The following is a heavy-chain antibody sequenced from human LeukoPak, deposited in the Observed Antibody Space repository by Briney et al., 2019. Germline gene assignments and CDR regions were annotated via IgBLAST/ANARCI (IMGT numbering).Heavy chain of an antibody. V-gene: IGHV3-11*01. CDR2: ISSSGSTI. CDR3: AKRVLEWLASGGLDV. J-gene: IGHJ6*04. CDR1: GFTFSDYY. Sequence: GGPLRLSCAASGFTFSDYYMSWIRQAPGKGLEWVSYISSSGSTIYYADSVKGRFTISRDNAKNSLYLQMNSLRAEDTAVYYCAKRVLEWLASGGLDVWGKGTTVTVSS. D-gene: IGHD3-3*01.